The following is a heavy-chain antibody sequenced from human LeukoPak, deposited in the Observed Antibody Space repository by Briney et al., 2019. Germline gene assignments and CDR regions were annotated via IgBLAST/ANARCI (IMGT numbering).Heavy chain of an antibody. CDR2: IYYSGST. J-gene: IGHJ3*02. CDR1: GGSISSGDYY. Sequence: SQTLSLTCTVSGGSISSGDYYWSWIRQPPGKGLEWIGYIYYSGSTYYNPSLKSRVTISVDTSKNQFSPKLSSVTAADTAVYYCARWTGLSDAFDIWGQGTMVTVSS. V-gene: IGHV4-30-4*08. D-gene: IGHD3/OR15-3a*01. CDR3: ARWTGLSDAFDI.